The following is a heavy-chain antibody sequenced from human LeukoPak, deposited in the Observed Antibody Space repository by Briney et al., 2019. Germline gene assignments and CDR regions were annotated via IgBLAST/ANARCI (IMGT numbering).Heavy chain of an antibody. J-gene: IGHJ3*02. CDR1: GFTFSSYA. V-gene: IGHV3-23*01. Sequence: GGSLRLSCAASGFTFSSYAMSWVRQAPGKGLEWVSAISGSGGSTYYADSVKGRFTISRDNSKNTLYLQMNSLRAEDTAVYYCAKWKGIAVAGTPSDDAFDIWGQGTMVTVFS. CDR3: AKWKGIAVAGTPSDDAFDI. CDR2: ISGSGGST. D-gene: IGHD6-19*01.